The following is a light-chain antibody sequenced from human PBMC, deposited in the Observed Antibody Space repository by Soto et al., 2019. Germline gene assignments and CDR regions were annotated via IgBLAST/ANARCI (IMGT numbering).Light chain of an antibody. J-gene: IGKJ1*01. CDR2: AAS. CDR1: QGISND. CDR3: HQYNSGWA. Sequence: IQMTQAPSSLSASGGDRVTITCRASQGISNDLGWYQQKPGKAPKLLIYAASSLQSGVPSRFSGSGSGTEFSLTISSLQSDDFATYYCHQYNSGWAFGQGTKVDI. V-gene: IGKV1-17*01.